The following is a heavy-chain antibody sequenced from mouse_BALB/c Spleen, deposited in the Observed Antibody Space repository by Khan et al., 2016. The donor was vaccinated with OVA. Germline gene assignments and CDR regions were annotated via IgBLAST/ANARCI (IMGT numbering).Heavy chain of an antibody. CDR2: INSNGGTS. Sequence: EVELVESGGGLVQPGGSLKFSCAASGFTFSGYGMSWVRQTPDKRMELVATINSNGGTSYYPDSVKGRFTISRDNATNTLHLQMSSLKSEDTAMYYCTRFYYRYDEVYWYFDFWCAGTTFTVSS. D-gene: IGHD2-14*01. J-gene: IGHJ1*01. V-gene: IGHV5-6-3*01. CDR3: TRFYYRYDEVYWYFDF. CDR1: GFTFSGYG.